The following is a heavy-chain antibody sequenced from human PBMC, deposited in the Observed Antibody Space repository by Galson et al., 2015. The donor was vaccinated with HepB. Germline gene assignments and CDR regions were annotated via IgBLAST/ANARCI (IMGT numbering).Heavy chain of an antibody. J-gene: IGHJ4*02. Sequence: SVKVSCKASGYTFTSFGMHWVRQAPGQRLEWMGWINPGNGSTKYSQKFRGRVTITADEETNTVYMELSRLGSDDTAIYYCARDADPNTAARQHIDFWGPGTLVTVSS. CDR1: GYTFTSFG. CDR2: INPGNGST. D-gene: IGHD6-6*01. V-gene: IGHV1-3*01. CDR3: ARDADPNTAARQHIDF.